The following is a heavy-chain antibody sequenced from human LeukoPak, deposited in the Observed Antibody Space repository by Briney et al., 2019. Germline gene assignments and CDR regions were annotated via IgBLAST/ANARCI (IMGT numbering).Heavy chain of an antibody. CDR2: IKKDGSEK. CDR1: GFTFSNAG. D-gene: IGHD5-18*01. V-gene: IGHV3-7*01. CDR3: ARHLSGVTGYTYGRGVDY. J-gene: IGHJ4*02. Sequence: GGSLRLSCTASGFTFSNAGMNWVRQAPGKGLEWVANIKKDGSEKYCVDSVKGRFTISRDNAKTSLYLHMNSLRAEDTAVYYCARHLSGVTGYTYGRGVDYWGQGTLVTVSS.